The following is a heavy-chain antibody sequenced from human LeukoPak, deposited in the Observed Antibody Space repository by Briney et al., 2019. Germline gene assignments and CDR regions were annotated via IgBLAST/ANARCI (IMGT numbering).Heavy chain of an antibody. CDR1: GYTFTGYY. J-gene: IGHJ4*02. V-gene: IGHV1-2*02. D-gene: IGHD3-22*01. CDR3: ARGYYDSSGYSPWGY. Sequence: ASVKVSCKASGYTFTGYYMHWVRQAPGHVLEWMGWINPNSGGTNYAQKFQGRVTMTRDTSISTAYMELSRLRSDDTAVYYCARGYYDSSGYSPWGYWGQGTLVTVSS. CDR2: INPNSGGT.